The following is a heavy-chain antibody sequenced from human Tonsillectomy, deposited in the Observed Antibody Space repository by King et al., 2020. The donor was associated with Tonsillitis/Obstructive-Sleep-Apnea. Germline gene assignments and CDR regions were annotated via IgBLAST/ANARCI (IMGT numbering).Heavy chain of an antibody. D-gene: IGHD4-17*01. Sequence: QLVQSGAEVKKPGSSVKVSYKASGGTLSNYAISWVRQAPGQGLEWMGAIIPILGIADYAQTFQGRVTITADKSTSTAYMELSSLRSEDTAVYYCARQGASGDYPWGTTHYGMDVWGQGTTVTVSS. CDR1: GGTLSNYA. V-gene: IGHV1-69*10. CDR2: IIPILGIA. CDR3: ARQGASGDYPWGTTHYGMDV. J-gene: IGHJ6*02.